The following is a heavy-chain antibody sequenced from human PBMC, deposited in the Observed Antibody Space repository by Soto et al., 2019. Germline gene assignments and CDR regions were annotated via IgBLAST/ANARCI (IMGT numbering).Heavy chain of an antibody. J-gene: IGHJ4*02. V-gene: IGHV3-33*01. D-gene: IGHD3-22*01. CDR3: ARDGAQTYYYDSSGPNDY. CDR1: GFTFSSYG. Sequence: LRLSCAASGFTFSSYGMHWVRQAPGKGLEWVAVIWYDGSNKYYADSVKGRFTISRDNSKNTLYLQMNSLRAEDTAVYYCARDGAQTYYYDSSGPNDYWGQGTLVTVSS. CDR2: IWYDGSNK.